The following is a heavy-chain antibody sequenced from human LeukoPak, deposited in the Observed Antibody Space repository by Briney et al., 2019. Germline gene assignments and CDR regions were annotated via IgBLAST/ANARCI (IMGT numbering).Heavy chain of an antibody. V-gene: IGHV4-39*07. J-gene: IGHJ4*02. Sequence: PSETLSLTSTVSGGSISSSTYYWGWIRQPPGQGLEWIGSIFYSGRTYYNPSLKSRVTMSVDTSKNQFSMRLSSVNAADTAVYYCARDILATSIAAPYYWGQGTLVTVSS. CDR1: GGSISSSTYY. D-gene: IGHD6-13*01. CDR2: IFYSGRT. CDR3: ARDILATSIAAPYY.